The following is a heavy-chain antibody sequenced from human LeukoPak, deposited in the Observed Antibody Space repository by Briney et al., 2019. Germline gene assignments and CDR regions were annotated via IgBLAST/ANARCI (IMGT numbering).Heavy chain of an antibody. J-gene: IGHJ4*02. V-gene: IGHV3-11*04. CDR1: GFTFSDYY. Sequence: GGSLRLSCAASGFTFSDYYMSWIRQAPGKGLEWVSYISSSGSTIYYADSVKGRFTISRDNAKNSLYLQMNSLRAEDTAVYYCARDGITLFRGVTVFDYWGQRTLVTVSS. CDR3: ARDGITLFRGVTVFDY. D-gene: IGHD3-10*01. CDR2: ISSSGSTI.